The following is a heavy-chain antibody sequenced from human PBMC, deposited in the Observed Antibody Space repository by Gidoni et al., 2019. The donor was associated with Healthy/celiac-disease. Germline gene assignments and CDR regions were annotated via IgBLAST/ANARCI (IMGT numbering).Heavy chain of an antibody. Sequence: QLQLQESGPGLVKPLETPSPICTVPGGPTSRSSYYWGWTRQPPGKGREWFGCSDYRWSSSYNPSLKGRVTISVDTSKKQFSLKLSAMAAEGTVVYYGTVGTATPIPFDYWGQGTLVTVSS. CDR1: GGPTSRSSYY. J-gene: IGHJ4*02. D-gene: IGHD1-26*01. CDR3: TVGTATPIPFDY. V-gene: IGHV4-39*05. CDR2: SDYRWSS.